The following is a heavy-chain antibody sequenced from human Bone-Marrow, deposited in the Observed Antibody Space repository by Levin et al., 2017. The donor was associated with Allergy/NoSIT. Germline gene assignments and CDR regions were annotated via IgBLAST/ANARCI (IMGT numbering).Heavy chain of an antibody. CDR2: ISWNSGRI. Sequence: GGSLRLSCAASGFTFDDYAMHWVRQAPGKGLEWVSGISWNSGRIGFADSVKGRFTISRDNAKNSLYLQMNSLRAEDTALYYCAKDRAAGDYGYWYFDLWGRGTLVTVSS. J-gene: IGHJ2*01. CDR3: AKDRAAGDYGYWYFDL. V-gene: IGHV3-9*01. CDR1: GFTFDDYA. D-gene: IGHD4-17*01.